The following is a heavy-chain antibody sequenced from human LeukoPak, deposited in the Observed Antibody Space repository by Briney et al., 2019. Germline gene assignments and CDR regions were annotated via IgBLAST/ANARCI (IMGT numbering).Heavy chain of an antibody. CDR2: IHYSGST. J-gene: IGHJ3*02. CDR1: GGSISSSSYY. V-gene: IGHV4-39*07. Sequence: SETLSLTCTVSGGSISSSSYYWAWIRQPPGKGLEWIGSIHYSGSTYYNPSLQSRVAISVDTSKNQFSLKLSSVTAADTAVYYCARGARNYDSSGYYQDAFDIWGQGTMVTVSS. D-gene: IGHD3-22*01. CDR3: ARGARNYDSSGYYQDAFDI.